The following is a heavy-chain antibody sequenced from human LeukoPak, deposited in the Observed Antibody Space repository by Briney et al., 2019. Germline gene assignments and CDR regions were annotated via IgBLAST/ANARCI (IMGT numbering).Heavy chain of an antibody. CDR1: GFTFSSYS. CDR2: ISSSSSYI. V-gene: IGHV3-21*01. J-gene: IGHJ4*02. D-gene: IGHD3-22*01. Sequence: PGGSLRLSCAASGFTFSSYSMNWVRQAPGKGLDWVSSISSSSSYIYYADSVKGRFTISRDNAKNSLYLQMNSLRAEDTAVYYCARDCRYDYDSSGCVDYWGQRTLVTVSS. CDR3: ARDCRYDYDSSGCVDY.